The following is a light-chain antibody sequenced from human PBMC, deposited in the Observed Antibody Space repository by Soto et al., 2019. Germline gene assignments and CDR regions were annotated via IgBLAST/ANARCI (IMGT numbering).Light chain of an antibody. CDR3: CSYAFSSTPVV. Sequence: QSALTQPASVSGSPGQSITISCTGTSSDVGSYHLVSWYQQHPGKAPKLMIYEVKRRPSGVSNRFSGSKSGNTASLIISGLEAEDEADYYCCSYAFSSTPVVFGGGTKLTVL. CDR1: SSDVGSYHL. CDR2: EVK. J-gene: IGLJ3*02. V-gene: IGLV2-23*02.